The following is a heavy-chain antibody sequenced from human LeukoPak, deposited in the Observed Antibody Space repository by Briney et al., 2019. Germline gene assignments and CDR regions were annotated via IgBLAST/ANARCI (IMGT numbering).Heavy chain of an antibody. CDR2: ISGSGGST. CDR1: GFTFSSYA. CDR3: ARGIAVGESFDY. Sequence: GGSLRLSCAASGFTFSSYAMSWVRQAPGKGLEWVSAISGSGGSTYYADSVKGRFTISRDNSKNTLYLQMNSLRSEDTAVYYCARGIAVGESFDYWGQGTLVTVSS. D-gene: IGHD6-19*01. J-gene: IGHJ4*02. V-gene: IGHV3-23*01.